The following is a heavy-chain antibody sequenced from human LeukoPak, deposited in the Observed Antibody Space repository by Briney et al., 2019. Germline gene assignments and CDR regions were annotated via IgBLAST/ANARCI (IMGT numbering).Heavy chain of an antibody. CDR3: ARGSIAARNDAFDI. Sequence: SETLSLTCTVSGGSISSYYWNWIRKPPGKGLEWIGYIYYSGSTNYNPSLKSRVTISVDTSKNQFSLKLSFVTAADTAVYYCARGSIAARNDAFDIWGQGTMVTASS. CDR1: GGSISSYY. J-gene: IGHJ3*02. V-gene: IGHV4-59*01. D-gene: IGHD6-6*01. CDR2: IYYSGST.